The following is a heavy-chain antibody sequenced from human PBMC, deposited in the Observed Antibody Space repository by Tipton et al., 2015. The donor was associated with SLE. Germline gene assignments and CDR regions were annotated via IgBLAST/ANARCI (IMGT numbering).Heavy chain of an antibody. D-gene: IGHD1-1*01. J-gene: IGHJ4*02. CDR2: IYYSGST. Sequence: TLSLTCTVSGGSISSHYWSWIRQPPGKGLEWIGYIYYSGSTNYNPSLKSRVTISVDTSKNQFSLKLSSVTAADTAVYYCARGGVLFDYWGQGTLVTVSS. CDR1: GGSISSHY. CDR3: ARGGVLFDY. V-gene: IGHV4-59*11.